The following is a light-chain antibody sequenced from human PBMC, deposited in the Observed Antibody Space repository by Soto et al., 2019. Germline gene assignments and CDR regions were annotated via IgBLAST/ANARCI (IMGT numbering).Light chain of an antibody. Sequence: DIQMTQSPSSLSASVVDRVTITCQASQDISNYLSWYQQKPGTAPKLLIYDASTLETGVPARFSGSGSGTHFTLTIRSLQHEDIATYYCQWYDNFFLTFGGGTKVEI. V-gene: IGKV1-33*01. CDR3: QWYDNFFLT. CDR2: DAS. J-gene: IGKJ4*01. CDR1: QDISNY.